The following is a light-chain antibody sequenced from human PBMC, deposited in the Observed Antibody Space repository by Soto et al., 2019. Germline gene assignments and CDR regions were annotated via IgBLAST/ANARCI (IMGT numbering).Light chain of an antibody. J-gene: IGLJ2*01. V-gene: IGLV1-40*01. CDR3: HSYATSLSASV. Sequence: QSVLTQPPSVSGAPGQRVTISCTGSSSNIGAGYDVHWYQQLPGTAPKLLIYGNTNRPSGVPDRFSGSNSGTSASLAITGLQAEHEADYYCHSYATSLSASVFGGGTKLPVL. CDR1: SSNIGAGYD. CDR2: GNT.